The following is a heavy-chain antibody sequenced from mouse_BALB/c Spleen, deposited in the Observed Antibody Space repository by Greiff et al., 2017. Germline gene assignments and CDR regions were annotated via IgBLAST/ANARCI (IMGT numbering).Heavy chain of an antibody. J-gene: IGHJ4*01. Sequence: EVQGVESGGGLVKPGGSLKLSCAASGFTFSSYAMSWVRQSPEKRLEWVAEISSGGSYTYYPDTVTGRFTISRDNAKNTLYLEMSSLRSEDTAMYYCARDRDYYRYDINAMDYWGQGTSVTVSS. CDR2: ISSGGSYT. CDR1: GFTFSSYA. D-gene: IGHD2-14*01. V-gene: IGHV5-9-4*01. CDR3: ARDRDYYRYDINAMDY.